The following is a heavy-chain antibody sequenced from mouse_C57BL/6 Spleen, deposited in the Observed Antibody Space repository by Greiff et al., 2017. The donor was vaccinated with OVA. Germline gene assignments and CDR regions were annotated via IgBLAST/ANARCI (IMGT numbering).Heavy chain of an antibody. D-gene: IGHD2-12*01. Sequence: LVESGAELVKPGASVKISCKASGYAFSSYWMNWVKQRPGKGLEWIGQIYPGDGDTNYNGKFKGKATLTADKSSSTAYMQLSSLTSEDSAVYFCARSHGNSPSFAYWGQGTLVTVSA. CDR1: GYAFSSYW. CDR3: ARSHGNSPSFAY. V-gene: IGHV1-80*01. CDR2: IYPGDGDT. J-gene: IGHJ3*01.